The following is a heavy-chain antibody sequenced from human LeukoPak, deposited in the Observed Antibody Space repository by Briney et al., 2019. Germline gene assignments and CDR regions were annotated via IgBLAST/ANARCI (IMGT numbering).Heavy chain of an antibody. CDR1: GFTFSSYG. J-gene: IGHJ4*02. V-gene: IGHV3-30*18. Sequence: PGGSLRLSCAASGFTFSSYGMHWVRQAPGKGLEWVAVISYDGSNKYYADSVKGRFTISRDNSKNTLYLQMNSLRAEDTAVYYCAKDLGNGIAVAGLDYWGQGTLVTVSS. CDR2: ISYDGSNK. CDR3: AKDLGNGIAVAGLDY. D-gene: IGHD6-19*01.